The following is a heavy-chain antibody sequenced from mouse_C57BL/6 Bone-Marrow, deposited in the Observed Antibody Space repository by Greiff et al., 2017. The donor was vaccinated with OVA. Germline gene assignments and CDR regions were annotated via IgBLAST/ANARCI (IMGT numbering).Heavy chain of an antibody. CDR3: ARDPKDYAMDY. CDR2: ISDGGSYT. Sequence: EVKLMESGGGLVKPGGSLKLSCAASGFTFSSYAMSWVRQTPEKRLEWVATISDGGSYTYYPDNVKGRFTISRDNAKNNLYLQMSHLKSEDTAMYDCARDPKDYAMDYWGQGTSVTVSS. V-gene: IGHV5-4*01. J-gene: IGHJ4*01. CDR1: GFTFSSYA.